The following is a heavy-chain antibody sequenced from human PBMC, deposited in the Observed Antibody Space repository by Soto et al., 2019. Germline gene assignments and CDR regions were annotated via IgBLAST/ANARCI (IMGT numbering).Heavy chain of an antibody. J-gene: IGHJ4*02. D-gene: IGHD2-2*01. CDR2: ISGSGGST. CDR3: AKVWTALEGQLLSLDY. V-gene: IGHV3-23*01. CDR1: GFTFSSYA. Sequence: GGSLRLSCAASGFTFSSYAMSWVRQAPGKGLEWVSAISGSGGSTYYADSVKGRFTISRDNSKNTLYLQMNSLRAEDTAVYYCAKVWTALEGQLLSLDYWGQGTLVTVSS.